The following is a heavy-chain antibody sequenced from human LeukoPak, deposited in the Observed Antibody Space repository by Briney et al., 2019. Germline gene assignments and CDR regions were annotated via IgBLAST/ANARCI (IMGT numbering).Heavy chain of an antibody. D-gene: IGHD2-2*01. CDR2: PNSGGT. V-gene: IGHV1-2*02. J-gene: IGHJ5*02. Sequence: PNSGGTNYAQKFQGRVTMTRDTSISTAYMELSRLRSDDTAVYYCARGKYCSSTSCSNWFDPWGQGTLVTVSS. CDR3: ARGKYCSSTSCSNWFDP.